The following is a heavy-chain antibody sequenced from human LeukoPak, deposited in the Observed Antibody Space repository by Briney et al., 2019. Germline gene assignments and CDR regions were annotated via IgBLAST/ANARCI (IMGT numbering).Heavy chain of an antibody. Sequence: GASVKVSCKASRCIFTTYGISWVRQAPGQGLEWMGWINTYNGNTNYAQKLQGRVTMTTDTSTSTAYMDLRSLRSDDTAVYYCARQAGGYSSGWYQFHFDYWGQGTLVTVSS. CDR2: INTYNGNT. CDR3: ARQAGGYSSGWYQFHFDY. V-gene: IGHV1-18*04. J-gene: IGHJ4*02. CDR1: RCIFTTYG. D-gene: IGHD6-19*01.